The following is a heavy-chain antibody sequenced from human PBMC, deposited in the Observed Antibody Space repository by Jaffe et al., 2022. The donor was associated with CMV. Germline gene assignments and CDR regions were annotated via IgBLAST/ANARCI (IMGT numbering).Heavy chain of an antibody. CDR1: GFTFSSYE. CDR3: ARDLHSGSYYPTHFDY. Sequence: EVQLVESGGGLVQPGGSLRLSCAASGFTFSSYEMNWVRQAPGKGLEWVSYISSSGSTIYYADSVKGRFTISRDNAKNSLYLQMNSLRAEDTAVYYCARDLHSGSYYPTHFDYWGQGTLVTVSS. V-gene: IGHV3-48*03. CDR2: ISSSGSTI. D-gene: IGHD1-26*01. J-gene: IGHJ4*02.